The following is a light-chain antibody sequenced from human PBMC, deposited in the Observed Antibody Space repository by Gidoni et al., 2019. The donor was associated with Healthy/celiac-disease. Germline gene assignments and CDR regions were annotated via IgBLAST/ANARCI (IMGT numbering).Light chain of an antibody. Sequence: EIVLTQSPATLSLSPGERATLSCRASQSVSSYLAWYQQKPGQAPRLLIYDASSSATGIPARFSGSGSGTDFTLTISSLEPEYFAVYYCQQRSNWLTFGGGTKVEIK. CDR3: QQRSNWLT. CDR2: DAS. CDR1: QSVSSY. J-gene: IGKJ4*01. V-gene: IGKV3-11*01.